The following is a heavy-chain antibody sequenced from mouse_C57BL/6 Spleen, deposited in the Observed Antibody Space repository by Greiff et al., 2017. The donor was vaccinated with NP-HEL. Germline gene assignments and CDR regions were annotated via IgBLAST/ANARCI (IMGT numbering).Heavy chain of an antibody. CDR2: INPNYGTT. V-gene: IGHV1-39*01. CDR3: AREDTTVVAPYFYY. Sequence: EVQLQQSGPELVKPGASVKISCKASGYSFTDYNMNWVKQSNGKSLEWIGVINPNYGTTSYNQKFKVKSTLTVDQSSSTAYMQLNSLTSEDSAVYYCAREDTTVVAPYFYYWGQGTTLTVAS. J-gene: IGHJ2*01. CDR1: GYSFTDYN. D-gene: IGHD1-1*01.